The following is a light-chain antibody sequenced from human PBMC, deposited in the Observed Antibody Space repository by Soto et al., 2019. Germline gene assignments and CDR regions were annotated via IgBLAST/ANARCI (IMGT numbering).Light chain of an antibody. Sequence: DIQMTQSPSTLSGSVGDRVTITCRASQTISSWLAWYQQKPGKAPKLLIYDASSLESGVPSRLSGSGSGTEFTLTISSLQPDDFATYYCQQYNSYITFGQGTRLEIK. J-gene: IGKJ5*01. V-gene: IGKV1-5*01. CDR1: QTISSW. CDR2: DAS. CDR3: QQYNSYIT.